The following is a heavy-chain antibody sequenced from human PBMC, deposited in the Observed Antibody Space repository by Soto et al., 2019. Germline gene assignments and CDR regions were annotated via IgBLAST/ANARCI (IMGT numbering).Heavy chain of an antibody. Sequence: LRLSCAASGFTFSSYAMHWVRQAPGKGLEWVAVISYDGSNKYYADSVKGRFTISRDNSKNTLYLQMNSLRAEDTAVYYCARESSVVSGSYWESTFDYWGQGTLVTVSS. CDR3: ARESSVVSGSYWESTFDY. V-gene: IGHV3-30-3*01. CDR1: GFTFSSYA. D-gene: IGHD1-26*01. CDR2: ISYDGSNK. J-gene: IGHJ4*02.